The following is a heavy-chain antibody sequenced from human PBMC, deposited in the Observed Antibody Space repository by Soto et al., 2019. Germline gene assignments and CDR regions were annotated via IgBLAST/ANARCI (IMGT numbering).Heavy chain of an antibody. D-gene: IGHD6-6*01. CDR3: ARERIAARHYYYYYMDV. Sequence: ASVKVSCKASGYTFTSYAMHWVRQAPGQRLEWMGWINAGNGNTKYSQKFQGRVTITRDTSASTAYMELSSLRSEDTAVYYCARERIAARHYYYYYMDVWGKGTTVTVSS. V-gene: IGHV1-3*01. J-gene: IGHJ6*03. CDR2: INAGNGNT. CDR1: GYTFTSYA.